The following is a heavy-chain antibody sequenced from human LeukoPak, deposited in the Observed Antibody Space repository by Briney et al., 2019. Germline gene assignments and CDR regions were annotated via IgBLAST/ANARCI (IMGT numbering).Heavy chain of an antibody. CDR2: ISNSDNKP. D-gene: IGHD1-1*01. CDR3: AKATGTLGN. Sequence: GGSLRLSCAASGFTFSSYAMSWVRQAPGKGLEWVSTISNSDNKPYYADSVKGRFTISRDNSKNTLHLQMNSLTAEDTAMHYCAKATGTLGNWGQGTLVTVSS. V-gene: IGHV3-23*01. J-gene: IGHJ4*02. CDR1: GFTFSSYA.